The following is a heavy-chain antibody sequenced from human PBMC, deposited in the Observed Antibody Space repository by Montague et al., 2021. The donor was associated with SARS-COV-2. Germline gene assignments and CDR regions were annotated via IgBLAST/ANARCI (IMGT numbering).Heavy chain of an antibody. D-gene: IGHD3-16*02. Sequence: SETLSLTCAVYGGYFSGYYWSCIRQPPGKGLEWFGEINHSGSTNYNPSLKSRVTISVDTSKNQFSLKLISVTAADTAVYYCARGYDYVWGSYRYLHWFDPWGQGTLVTVSS. CDR2: INHSGST. CDR1: GGYFSGYY. V-gene: IGHV4-34*01. CDR3: ARGYDYVWGSYRYLHWFDP. J-gene: IGHJ5*02.